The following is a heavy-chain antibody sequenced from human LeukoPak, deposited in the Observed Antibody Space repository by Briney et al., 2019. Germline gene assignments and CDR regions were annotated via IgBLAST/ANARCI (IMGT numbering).Heavy chain of an antibody. V-gene: IGHV4-59*08. CDR1: GGSISSYY. D-gene: IGHD3-10*01. CDR2: IYYSGST. J-gene: IGHJ5*02. Sequence: SETLSLTCTVSGGSISSYYWSWIRQPPGKGLEWIGYIYYSGSTNYNPSLKSRVTISVDTSKNQFSLKLSSVTAADTAVYYCARVFTMVRGVHWFDPWGQGTLVTVSS. CDR3: ARVFTMVRGVHWFDP.